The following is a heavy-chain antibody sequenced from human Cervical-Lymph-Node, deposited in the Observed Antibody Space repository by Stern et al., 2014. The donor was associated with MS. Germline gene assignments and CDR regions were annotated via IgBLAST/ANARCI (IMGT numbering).Heavy chain of an antibody. D-gene: IGHD2-2*01. Sequence: VQLLESGPGLVRPSGTLSLTCAVSGDSISNDNWWSWVRQPPGKGLEWIGEVYHTGSANYDLSLKSRVTISVAKSKNQCSRRLTSMTAADTAVYYCARDQGFQLMNSWGQGTLVIVSS. J-gene: IGHJ4*02. CDR1: GDSISNDNW. CDR3: ARDQGFQLMNS. V-gene: IGHV4-4*02. CDR2: VYHTGSA.